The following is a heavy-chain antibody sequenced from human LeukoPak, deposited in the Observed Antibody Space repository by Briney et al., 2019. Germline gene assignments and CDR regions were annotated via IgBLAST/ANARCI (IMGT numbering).Heavy chain of an antibody. CDR3: AKYSGSYYAPFDY. CDR2: ISGSGGST. CDR1: GFTLSSYS. J-gene: IGHJ4*02. V-gene: IGHV3-23*01. D-gene: IGHD1-26*01. Sequence: GGSLRLSCAASGFTLSSYSMNWVRQAPGKGLEWVSAISGSGGSTYYADSVKGRFTISRDNSKNTLYLQMNSLRAEDTAVYYCAKYSGSYYAPFDYWGQGTLVTVSS.